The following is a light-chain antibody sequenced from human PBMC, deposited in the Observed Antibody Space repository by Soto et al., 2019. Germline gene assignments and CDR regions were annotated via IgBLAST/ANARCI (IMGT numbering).Light chain of an antibody. CDR1: SSDVGDNKY. V-gene: IGLV2-8*01. CDR3: SSYAGSNNFRV. Sequence: QSALTQPPSASGSPGQSVTISCTGTSSDVGDNKYVSWHQQQPGKAPKVIIYEISERPSGVPDRFSGSKSGNTASLTVSGLRAEDEADYYCSSYAGSNNFRVFGGGTKVTVL. CDR2: EIS. J-gene: IGLJ2*01.